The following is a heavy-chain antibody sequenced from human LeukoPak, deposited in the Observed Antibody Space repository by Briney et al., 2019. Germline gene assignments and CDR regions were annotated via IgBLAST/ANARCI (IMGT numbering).Heavy chain of an antibody. D-gene: IGHD3-22*01. CDR1: GGSFSGYY. CDR2: INHSGST. V-gene: IGHV4-34*01. CDR3: ARPGERLLLGYFDY. Sequence: PSETLSLTCAVYGGSFSGYYWSWIRQPPGKGLEWIGEINHSGSTNYNPSLKSRVTISVDTSKNQFSLKLSSVTAADTAVYYCARPGERLLLGYFDYWGQGTLVTVSS. J-gene: IGHJ4*02.